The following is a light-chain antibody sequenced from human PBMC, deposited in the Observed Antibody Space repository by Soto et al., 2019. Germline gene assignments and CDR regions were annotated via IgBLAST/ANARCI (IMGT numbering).Light chain of an antibody. CDR1: SSDVGGYNY. V-gene: IGLV2-14*01. Sequence: LTQPASVSGSPGQSITISCTGTSSDVGGYNYVSWYQQHPGKAPKLMIYEVSNRPSGVSNRFSGSKSGNTASLTISGLQAEDEADYYCSSYTTSSTLLFGTGTKVTVL. CDR3: SSYTTSSTLL. CDR2: EVS. J-gene: IGLJ1*01.